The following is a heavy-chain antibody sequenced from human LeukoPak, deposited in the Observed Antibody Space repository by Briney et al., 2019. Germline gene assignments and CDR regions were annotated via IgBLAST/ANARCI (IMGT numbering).Heavy chain of an antibody. CDR1: GGSISSYY. CDR2: IYYSGST. D-gene: IGHD3-22*01. CDR3: ARAGYYYDSSDYYSFDY. V-gene: IGHV4-59*12. J-gene: IGHJ4*02. Sequence: SETLSLTCTVSGGSISSYYWSWIRQPPGKGLEWIGYIYYSGSTNYNPSLKSRVTMSVDTSKNQFSLKLSSVTAADTAVYYCARAGYYYDSSDYYSFDYWGQGTLVTVSS.